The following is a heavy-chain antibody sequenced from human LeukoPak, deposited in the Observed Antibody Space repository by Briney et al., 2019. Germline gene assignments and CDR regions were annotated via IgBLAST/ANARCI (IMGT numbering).Heavy chain of an antibody. V-gene: IGHV1-69*05. CDR1: GGTFSSYA. Sequence: SVKVSCKASGGTFSSYAISWVRQAPGQGLEWMGGIIPIFGTANYAQKFQGRVTITTDEPTSTAYMELSSLRSEDTAVYYCARSSTPPRVWFDPWGQGTLVTVSS. CDR3: ARSSTPPRVWFDP. D-gene: IGHD1-14*01. CDR2: IIPIFGTA. J-gene: IGHJ5*02.